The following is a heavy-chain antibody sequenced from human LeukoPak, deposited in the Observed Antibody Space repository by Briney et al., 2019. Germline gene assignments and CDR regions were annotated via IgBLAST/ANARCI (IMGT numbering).Heavy chain of an antibody. D-gene: IGHD2-2*01. CDR3: ARGGPPCGSSSCQNWFDS. J-gene: IGHJ5*01. CDR1: GYTFTGYY. V-gene: IGHV1-2*06. Sequence: ASVKVSCKASGYTFTGYYMHWVRQAPGQGLEWMGRINPNSGGTNYAQKFQGRVTMTRDTSTSTVCMELSSLRSEDTAVYYCARGGPPCGSSSCQNWFDSWGQGTLVTVSS. CDR2: INPNSGGT.